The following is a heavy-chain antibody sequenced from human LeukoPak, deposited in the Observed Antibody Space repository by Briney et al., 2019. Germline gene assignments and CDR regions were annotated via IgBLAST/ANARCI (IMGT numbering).Heavy chain of an antibody. J-gene: IGHJ6*03. Sequence: ASVKVSCKVSGYTLTELSMHWVRQAPRKGLEWMGGFDPEDGETIYAQKFQGRVTMTEDTSTDTAYMELSSLRSEDTAVYYCATDSSFSTGKSRYYYYYYMDVWGKGTTVTVSS. CDR1: GYTLTELS. V-gene: IGHV1-24*01. CDR2: FDPEDGET. CDR3: ATDSSFSTGKSRYYYYYYMDV. D-gene: IGHD3-10*01.